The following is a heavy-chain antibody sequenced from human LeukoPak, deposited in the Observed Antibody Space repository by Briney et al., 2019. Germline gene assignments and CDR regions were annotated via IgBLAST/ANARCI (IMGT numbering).Heavy chain of an antibody. CDR2: IYYSGST. V-gene: IGHV4-31*03. CDR3: VRAGYDSSGYPFGY. Sequence: SETLSLTCTVSGGSISSGGYYWSWIRQHPGKGLEWIGYIYYSGSTYYNPSLKSRVTISVDTSKNQFSLKLSSVTAADTAVYYCVRAGYDSSGYPFGYWGQGTLVTVSS. D-gene: IGHD3-22*01. CDR1: GGSISSGGYY. J-gene: IGHJ4*02.